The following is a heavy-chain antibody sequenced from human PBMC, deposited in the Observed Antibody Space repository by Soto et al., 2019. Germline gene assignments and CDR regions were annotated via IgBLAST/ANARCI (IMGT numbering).Heavy chain of an antibody. CDR2: IYHSGST. Sequence: PSETLSLTCAVSGCSISSGYYWGWIRQPPGKGLEWIGSIYHSGSTYYNPSLKSRVTISVDTSKNQFSLKLSSVTAADTAVYYCARDHRTVTTYYYYGMDVWGQGTTVTVSS. V-gene: IGHV4-38-2*02. CDR1: GCSISSGYY. J-gene: IGHJ6*02. D-gene: IGHD4-4*01. CDR3: ARDHRTVTTYYYYGMDV.